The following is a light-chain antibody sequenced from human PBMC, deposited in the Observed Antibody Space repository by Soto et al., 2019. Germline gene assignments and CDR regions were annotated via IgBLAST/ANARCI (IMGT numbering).Light chain of an antibody. Sequence: DIQMTQSPSTVSASVGDRVTITCRASQSISTWLAWYQQKPGKAPKILIYGSSTLQSGVPSRFSGSGSGTEFTLTISNLQPDDFATYYCQQYKAYSWTFGQGTKVEIK. CDR3: QQYKAYSWT. V-gene: IGKV1-5*03. CDR2: GSS. J-gene: IGKJ1*01. CDR1: QSISTW.